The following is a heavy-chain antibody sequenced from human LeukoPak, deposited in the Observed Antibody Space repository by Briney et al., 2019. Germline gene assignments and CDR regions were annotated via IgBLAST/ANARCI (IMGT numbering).Heavy chain of an antibody. CDR2: ISAYNGNT. CDR3: ATTYYYDSSGLSTSYYFDY. Sequence: ASVKVSCKASGYTFTSYGISWVRQAPGQGLEWMGWISAYNGNTNYAQKLQGRVTMTTDTSTSTAYMELRSLRSDDTAVYYCATTYYYDSSGLSTSYYFDYWGQGTLVTVSS. D-gene: IGHD3-22*01. CDR1: GYTFTSYG. V-gene: IGHV1-18*01. J-gene: IGHJ4*02.